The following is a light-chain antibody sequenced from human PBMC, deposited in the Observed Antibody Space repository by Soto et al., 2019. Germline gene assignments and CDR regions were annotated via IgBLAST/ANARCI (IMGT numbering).Light chain of an antibody. V-gene: IGLV2-14*02. J-gene: IGLJ1*01. Sequence: QYALTQPASVSGSPGQSITISCTGTSSDVGSYNLVSWYQQHPGKAPKLMIYASSNRPSGVSHRFSGSRSGNTASLTISGLQAEDEADYYCSSYTSGTTLYVFGTGTKLTVL. CDR1: SSDVGSYNL. CDR3: SSYTSGTTLYV. CDR2: ASS.